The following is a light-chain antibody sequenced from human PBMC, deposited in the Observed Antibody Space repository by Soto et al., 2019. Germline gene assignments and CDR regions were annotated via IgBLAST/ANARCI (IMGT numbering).Light chain of an antibody. V-gene: IGLV4-69*01. CDR3: QTWGNVVV. J-gene: IGLJ2*01. CDR1: SGHSHYA. CDR2: LNSDGSH. Sequence: QSVLTQPPSASASLGASVKLTCTLSSGHSHYAISWHQQQPAKSPRYLMKLNSDGSHIKGDGIPDRFSGSSSGSERYLTISSLQSEDEADYFCQTWGNVVVFGGGTKLTVL.